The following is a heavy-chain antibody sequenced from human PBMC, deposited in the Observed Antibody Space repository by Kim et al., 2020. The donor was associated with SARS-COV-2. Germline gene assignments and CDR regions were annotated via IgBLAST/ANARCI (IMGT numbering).Heavy chain of an antibody. V-gene: IGHV4-39*01. CDR1: GGSISSSSYY. CDR2: IYFSGST. Sequence: SETLSLTCTVSGGSISSSSYYWGWIRQPPGKGLEWIGSIYFSGSTYYNPSLKSRVTISVDTSKNQFSLKLSSVTAADTAVYYCARGSYDILTGYTYFDYWGQGTLVTVSS. CDR3: ARGSYDILTGYTYFDY. J-gene: IGHJ4*02. D-gene: IGHD3-9*01.